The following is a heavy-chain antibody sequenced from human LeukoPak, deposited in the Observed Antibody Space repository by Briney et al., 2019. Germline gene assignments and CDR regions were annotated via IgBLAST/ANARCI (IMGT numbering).Heavy chain of an antibody. D-gene: IGHD1-14*01. Sequence: QHWGSLRLSCAASGFTFSTYWMSWVRQAPGKGLEWVANINQDGSDKYYVDSVKGRFTIPRDNAKNSLYLQMNSLRAEDTAVYYCATPPRIYTSSWGHGTLVTVSS. CDR2: INQDGSDK. J-gene: IGHJ5*01. V-gene: IGHV3-7*05. CDR3: ATPPRIYTSS. CDR1: GFTFSTYW.